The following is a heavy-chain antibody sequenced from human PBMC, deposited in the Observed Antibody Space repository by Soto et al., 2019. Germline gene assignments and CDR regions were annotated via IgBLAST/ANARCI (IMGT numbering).Heavy chain of an antibody. D-gene: IGHD2-2*01. J-gene: IGHJ6*02. CDR1: GYTFTSYG. Sequence: EASVKVSCKASGYTFTSYGISWVRQAPGQGLEWMGWISAYNGNTNYAQKLQGRVTMTTDTSTSTAYMELRSLRSDDTAVYYCAGFLRGVKVVPAAIDYYGMDVWGQGTTVTVSS. V-gene: IGHV1-18*04. CDR3: AGFLRGVKVVPAAIDYYGMDV. CDR2: ISAYNGNT.